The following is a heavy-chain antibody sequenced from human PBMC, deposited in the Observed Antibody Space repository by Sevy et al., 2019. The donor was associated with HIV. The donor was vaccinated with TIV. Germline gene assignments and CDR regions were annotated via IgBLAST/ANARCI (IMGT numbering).Heavy chain of an antibody. CDR1: GFTFSDHY. J-gene: IGHJ4*02. CDR2: TRNKADGYTT. V-gene: IGHV3-72*01. CDR3: ATHAGIAAAGRVFDY. D-gene: IGHD6-13*01. Sequence: GGALRLSCVASGFTFSDHYMEWVRQAPGKGLEWVGRTRNKADGYTTEYAVAEKGRFTISRDESKNSLYVQMNSLKAEDTAVYYCATHAGIAAAGRVFDYWGQGTLVTVSS.